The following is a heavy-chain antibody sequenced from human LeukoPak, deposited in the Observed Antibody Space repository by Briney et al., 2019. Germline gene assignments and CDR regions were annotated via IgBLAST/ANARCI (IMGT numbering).Heavy chain of an antibody. Sequence: GGSLRLSCAASGFTVSSNYMSWVRQAPGKGLEWVAFIRYDGSNKYYADSVKGRFTISRDNSKNTLYLQMNSLRAEDTAVYYCAKDVGGWSYYFDYWGQGTLVTVSS. V-gene: IGHV3-30*02. J-gene: IGHJ4*02. CDR2: IRYDGSNK. CDR3: AKDVGGWSYYFDY. CDR1: GFTVSSNY. D-gene: IGHD6-19*01.